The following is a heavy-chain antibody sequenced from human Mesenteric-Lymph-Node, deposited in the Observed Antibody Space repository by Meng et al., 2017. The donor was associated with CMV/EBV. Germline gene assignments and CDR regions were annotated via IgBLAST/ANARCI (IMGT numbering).Heavy chain of an antibody. V-gene: IGHV1-69*10. CDR3: ARDVVVVPAATNLYYYYGMDV. D-gene: IGHD2-2*01. Sequence: SVKVSCKTSGDTFNIYTISWVRQAPGEGLEWMGGIIPILGIANYAQKLQGRVTMTTDTSTSTAYMELRSLRSDDTAVYYCARDVVVVPAATNLYYYYGMDVWGQGTTVTVSS. CDR2: IIPILGIA. CDR1: GDTFNIYT. J-gene: IGHJ6*02.